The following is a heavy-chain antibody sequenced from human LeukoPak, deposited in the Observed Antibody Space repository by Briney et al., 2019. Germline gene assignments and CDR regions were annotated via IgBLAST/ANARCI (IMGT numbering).Heavy chain of an antibody. J-gene: IGHJ3*02. Sequence: PSQTLSLICAVSGGSISSGGYSWSWIRQPPGKGLEWIGYIYHSGSTYYNPSLKSRVTISVDRSKNQFSLKLSSVTAADTAVYYCARDSNDAFDIWGQGTMVTVSS. V-gene: IGHV4-30-2*01. CDR2: IYHSGST. CDR1: GGSISSGGYS. CDR3: ARDSNDAFDI.